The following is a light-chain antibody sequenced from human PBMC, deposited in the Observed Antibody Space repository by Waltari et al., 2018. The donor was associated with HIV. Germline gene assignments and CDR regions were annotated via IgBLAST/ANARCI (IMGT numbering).Light chain of an antibody. CDR3: SSYAGGNRV. Sequence: QSALTQPPSASGSPGQSVTISCTGTSSDVGGYNYVSWYQQHPGKAPKLMIYEVSKRPSGVPYRFFGAKSGNTASLTVSGLQAEDEADYYCSSYAGGNRVFGGGTKLTVL. J-gene: IGLJ2*01. V-gene: IGLV2-8*01. CDR2: EVS. CDR1: SSDVGGYNY.